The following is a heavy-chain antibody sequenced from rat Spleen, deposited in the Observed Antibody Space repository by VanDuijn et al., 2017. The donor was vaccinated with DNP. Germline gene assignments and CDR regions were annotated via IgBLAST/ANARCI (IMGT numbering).Heavy chain of an antibody. CDR3: ARRGYYYSSYANYFDY. D-gene: IGHD1-2*01. CDR2: ITSRGGRT. V-gene: IGHV5-31*01. CDR1: GFTFNYYW. Sequence: EVQLVETGGGLVQPGRSLKLSCVASGFTFNYYWMTWIRHVQGKGLEWVASITSRGGRTNYRDSVKGRFTISRDNAKSTLYLQMDSLRSEDTATYYCARRGYYYSSYANYFDYWGQGVMVTVSS. J-gene: IGHJ2*01.